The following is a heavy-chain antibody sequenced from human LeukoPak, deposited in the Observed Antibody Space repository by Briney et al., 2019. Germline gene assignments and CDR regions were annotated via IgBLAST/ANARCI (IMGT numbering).Heavy chain of an antibody. Sequence: SVKVSCKASGGTFSSYAISWVRQAPGQGLEWVGRIIPIFGTANYAQKFQGRVTITTDESTSTAYMELSSLRSEDTAVYYCARESGIAVAGLDYWGQGTLVTVSS. CDR1: GGTFSSYA. D-gene: IGHD6-19*01. V-gene: IGHV1-69*05. CDR3: ARESGIAVAGLDY. CDR2: IIPIFGTA. J-gene: IGHJ4*02.